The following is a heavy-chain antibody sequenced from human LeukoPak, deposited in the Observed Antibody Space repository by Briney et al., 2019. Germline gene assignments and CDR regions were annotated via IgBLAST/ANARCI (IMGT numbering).Heavy chain of an antibody. CDR1: GFTFSSYW. D-gene: IGHD2/OR15-2a*01. J-gene: IGHJ4*02. V-gene: IGHV3-74*01. CDR3: VSFYETY. Sequence: GGSLRLSCEASGFTFSSYWMTWVRQVPGKGPVWVSRISGGGSSILYADSVKGRFTISRDNAKNTVYLQMNSLRAEDTAVYYCVSFYETYWGRGTLVTVSS. CDR2: ISGGGSSI.